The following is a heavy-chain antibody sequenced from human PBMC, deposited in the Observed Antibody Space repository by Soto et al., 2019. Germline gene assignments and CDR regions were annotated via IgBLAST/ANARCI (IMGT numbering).Heavy chain of an antibody. V-gene: IGHV1-69*08. D-gene: IGHD2-21*01. CDR1: GGTFSTYT. J-gene: IGHJ5*02. CDR3: ARDGNCSGGDCYDTYEWFGP. CDR2: IIPILEIA. Sequence: QVQLVQSGAEVKKPGSSVKVSCKASGGTFSTYTVTWVRQAPGQGLEWMGRIIPILEIANYAQKFQGRVTITADKSTNTAYMELSSLRSEDTAVYYCARDGNCSGGDCYDTYEWFGPWGQATLVTVSS.